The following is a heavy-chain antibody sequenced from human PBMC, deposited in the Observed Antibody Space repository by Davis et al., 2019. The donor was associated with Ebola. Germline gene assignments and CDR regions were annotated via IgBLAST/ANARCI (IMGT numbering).Heavy chain of an antibody. Sequence: GESLKISCTASGFTFGDYAMSWFRQAPGKGLEWVGFIRSKAYGGTTEYAASVKGRFTISRDDSKSIAYLQMNSLKTEDTAVYYCTRPTLRFLEWSPEDYWGQGTLVTVSS. J-gene: IGHJ4*02. CDR3: TRPTLRFLEWSPEDY. CDR2: IRSKAYGGTT. CDR1: GFTFGDYA. V-gene: IGHV3-49*03. D-gene: IGHD3-3*01.